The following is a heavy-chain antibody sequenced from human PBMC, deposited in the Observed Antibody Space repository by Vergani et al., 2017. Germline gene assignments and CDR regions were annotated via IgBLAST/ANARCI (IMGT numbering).Heavy chain of an antibody. J-gene: IGHJ4*02. D-gene: IGHD2-2*01. CDR3: AKRPAAGIDS. CDR1: GFTFSSYA. Sequence: EVQLLESGGGLVQPGGSLRLSCVASGFTFSSYAMSWVRRAPGKGLEWVSTISGSGGSTYYADSVKGRFTISRDNSKNTLYLQMNSLRAEDTAVYFCAKRPAAGIDSWGQGTLVTVSS. CDR2: ISGSGGST. V-gene: IGHV3-23*01.